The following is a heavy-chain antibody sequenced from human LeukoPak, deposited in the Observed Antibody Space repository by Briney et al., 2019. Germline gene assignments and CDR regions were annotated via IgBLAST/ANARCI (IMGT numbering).Heavy chain of an antibody. CDR1: GGSGDSVSSSTYY. CDR2: IYYTGST. CDR3: ARLSKGRYFDYIFDY. Sequence: SETLSLTCTVSGGSGDSVSSSTYYWGWIRQPPGKGLEWIGNIYYTGSTYYNPSLKSRVTISVDTSKNLFSLKVSSVTAADTAVYYCARLSKGRYFDYIFDYWGQGTLVTVSS. V-gene: IGHV4-39*01. D-gene: IGHD3-9*01. J-gene: IGHJ4*02.